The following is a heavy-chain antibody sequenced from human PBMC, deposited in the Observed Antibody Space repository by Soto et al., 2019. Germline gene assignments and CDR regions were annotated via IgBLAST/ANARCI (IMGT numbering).Heavy chain of an antibody. D-gene: IGHD2-15*01. CDR2: IHYTGST. J-gene: IGHJ4*02. CDR3: ARGGWSLDY. CDR1: GGSISSGGYS. V-gene: IGHV4-61*08. Sequence: PSETLSLTCAVSGGSISSGGYSWSWIRQPPGKGLEWIGYIHYTGSTEYSPSLKSRLTISVDTSKNQFSLKLTSVTAADTAVYYCARGGWSLDYWGQGTLVTVSS.